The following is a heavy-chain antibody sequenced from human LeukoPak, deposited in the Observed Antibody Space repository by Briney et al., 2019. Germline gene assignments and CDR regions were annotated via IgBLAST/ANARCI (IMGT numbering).Heavy chain of an antibody. CDR1: GGSISSYY. CDR3: ARDGSGAAAGTYDY. Sequence: SETLSLTCTVSGGSISSYYWSWIRQPPGKGLEWIGYIYYSGSTYYNPSLKSRVTISVDTSKNQFSLKLSSVTAADTAVYYCARDGSGAAAGTYDYWGQGTLVTVSS. J-gene: IGHJ4*02. CDR2: IYYSGST. V-gene: IGHV4-59*12. D-gene: IGHD6-13*01.